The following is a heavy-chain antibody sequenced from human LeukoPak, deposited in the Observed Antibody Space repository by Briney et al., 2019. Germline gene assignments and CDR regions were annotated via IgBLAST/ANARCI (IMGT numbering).Heavy chain of an antibody. V-gene: IGHV3-15*01. D-gene: IGHD1-26*01. CDR3: TTLYSGSSDTPYFDY. CDR2: IKSKTDGGTT. CDR1: GFTVSNNY. J-gene: IGHJ4*02. Sequence: PGGSLRLSCAASGFTVSNNYMTWVRQAPGKGLEWVGRIKSKTDGGTTDYAAPVKGRFTISRDDSKNTLYLQMNSLKTEDTAVYYCTTLYSGSSDTPYFDYWGQGTLVTVSS.